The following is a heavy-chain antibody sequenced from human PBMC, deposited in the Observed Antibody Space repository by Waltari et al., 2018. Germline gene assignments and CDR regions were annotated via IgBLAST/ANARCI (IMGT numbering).Heavy chain of an antibody. D-gene: IGHD6-13*01. CDR2: IWYDGSNK. J-gene: IGHJ6*02. Sequence: QVQLVESGGGVVQPGRSLRLSCAASGFTFSSYGMHWVRQAPGKGVEWVAVIWYDGSNKYYADSVKGRFTISRDNSKNTLYLQMNSLRAEDTAVYYCARAFTPAAGNYYYGMDVWGQGTTVTVSS. CDR3: ARAFTPAAGNYYYGMDV. V-gene: IGHV3-33*01. CDR1: GFTFSSYG.